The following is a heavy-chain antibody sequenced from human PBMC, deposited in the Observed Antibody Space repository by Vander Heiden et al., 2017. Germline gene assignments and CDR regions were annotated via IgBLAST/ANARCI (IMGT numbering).Heavy chain of an antibody. J-gene: IGHJ4*02. Sequence: EVLLVQSGAEVKKPGESLKISCTCSAYIFSDYWIGWVRQMPGKGLEWMGIIYPGDSDTRYSPSFEGQVTISADKSLGTAYLQWNSLKASDSAIYYCARGYNYGNYWGQGTLVTVSS. CDR2: IYPGDSDT. V-gene: IGHV5-51*03. CDR3: ARGYNYGNY. D-gene: IGHD5-18*01. CDR1: AYIFSDYW.